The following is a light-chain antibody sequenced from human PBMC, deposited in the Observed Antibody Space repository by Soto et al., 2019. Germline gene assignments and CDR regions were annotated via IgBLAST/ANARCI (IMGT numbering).Light chain of an antibody. Sequence: DSQMTQSPSSLSPSVGDRVTITCRASRSISDWLAWYQQKPGKAPELLIFDASNLKSGVSSRLSGSGSGTEFTLTISRLQPDDVATYYCLQYSSHSWTFGQGTKVDIK. J-gene: IGKJ1*01. CDR1: RSISDW. CDR3: LQYSSHSWT. CDR2: DAS. V-gene: IGKV1-5*01.